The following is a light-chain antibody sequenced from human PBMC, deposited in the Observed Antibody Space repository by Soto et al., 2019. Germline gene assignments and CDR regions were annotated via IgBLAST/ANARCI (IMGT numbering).Light chain of an antibody. J-gene: IGKJ2*01. CDR2: GAS. CDR1: QSVSSSY. CDR3: QQSDSTPYT. V-gene: IGKV3-20*01. Sequence: EIVLTQSPGTLSLSPGERATLSCRASQSVSSSYLAWYQQKPGQAPRLLIYGASSRATGIPDRFSGSGSGTDFTLTIASLQPEDFSTYYCQQSDSTPYTFGQGTKVEI.